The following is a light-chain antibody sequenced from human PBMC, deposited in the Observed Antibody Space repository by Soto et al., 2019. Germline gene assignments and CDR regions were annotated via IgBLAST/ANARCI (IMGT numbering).Light chain of an antibody. CDR2: AAS. CDR1: QSISSY. V-gene: IGKV1-39*01. Sequence: DIQMTQSPSSLSASVGDRVTITCRASQSISSYLNWYQQKPGKAPTLLIYAASSLQSGVPSRFSGSGSGKDFTLTISSLQREDIATYYCQQSYGTPLTFGGGTKVELK. CDR3: QQSYGTPLT. J-gene: IGKJ4*01.